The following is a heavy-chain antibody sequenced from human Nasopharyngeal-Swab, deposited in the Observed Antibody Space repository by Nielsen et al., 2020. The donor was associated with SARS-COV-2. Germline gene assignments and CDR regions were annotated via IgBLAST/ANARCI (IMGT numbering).Heavy chain of an antibody. CDR3: AREAPYCSGGSCYHYYMDV. CDR2: IYYSGST. D-gene: IGHD2-15*01. CDR1: GGSISSSSYY. V-gene: IGHV4-39*07. J-gene: IGHJ6*03. Sequence: SETLSLTRTVSGGSISSSSYYWGWIRQPPGKGLEWIGSIYYSGSTYYNPSLKSRVTISVDTSKNQFSLKLSSVTAADTAVYYCAREAPYCSGGSCYHYYMDVWGKGTTVTVSS.